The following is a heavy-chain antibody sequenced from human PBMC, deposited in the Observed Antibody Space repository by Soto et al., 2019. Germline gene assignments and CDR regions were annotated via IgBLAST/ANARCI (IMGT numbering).Heavy chain of an antibody. CDR2: INTGSGNT. J-gene: IGHJ6*02. V-gene: IGHV1-58*02. D-gene: IGHD5-18*01. CDR1: GYTFTSYG. CDR3: AADTAMDPFGYYYGMDV. Sequence: SVKVSCKASGYTFTSYGISWVRQAPGQGLEWMGWINTGSGNTNYAQKFQERVTITRDMSTSTAYMELSSLRSEDTAVYYCAADTAMDPFGYYYGMDVWGQGTTVTVSS.